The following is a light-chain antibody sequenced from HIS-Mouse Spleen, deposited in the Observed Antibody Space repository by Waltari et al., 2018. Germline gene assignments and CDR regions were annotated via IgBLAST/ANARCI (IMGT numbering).Light chain of an antibody. J-gene: IGLJ3*02. Sequence: QSALTQPASVSGSPGQSITLSCTGTSSDVGRYNLVSRYQQPPGKAPKLSIYDGSKRPSGVSNRFSGSKSGNTASLTISGLQAEDEADYYCCSYAGSSTWVFGGGTKLTVL. CDR2: DGS. CDR3: CSYAGSSTWV. CDR1: SSDVGRYNL. V-gene: IGLV2-23*01.